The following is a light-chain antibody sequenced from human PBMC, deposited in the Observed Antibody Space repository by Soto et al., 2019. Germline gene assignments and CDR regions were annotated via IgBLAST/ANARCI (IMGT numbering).Light chain of an antibody. J-gene: IGKJ5*01. Sequence: DIQLTQSPSFLSASVGDRVTITCRASQDISSSLAWYQQKPGKAPKLLIYAASTLQGGVPSRFSGSGSGTEFTLTISSLQPEDFATYYCQQLNSYPSITFGQGTRLESK. V-gene: IGKV1-9*01. CDR2: AAS. CDR3: QQLNSYPSIT. CDR1: QDISSS.